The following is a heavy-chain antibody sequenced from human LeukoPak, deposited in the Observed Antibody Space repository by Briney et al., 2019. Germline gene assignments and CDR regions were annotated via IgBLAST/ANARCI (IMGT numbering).Heavy chain of an antibody. D-gene: IGHD3-22*01. V-gene: IGHV4-31*03. Sequence: SQTLSLTCTVSGGSISSGGYYWSWIRQHPGKGLEWIGYIYCSGSTYYNPSLKSRVTISVDTSKNQFSLKLSSVTAADTAVYYCARGANYYYDSSGYYPRPYYFDYWGQGTLVTVSS. CDR3: ARGANYYYDSSGYYPRPYYFDY. CDR2: IYCSGST. J-gene: IGHJ4*02. CDR1: GGSISSGGYY.